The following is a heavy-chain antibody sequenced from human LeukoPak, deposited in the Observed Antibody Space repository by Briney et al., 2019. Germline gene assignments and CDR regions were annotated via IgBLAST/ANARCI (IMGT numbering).Heavy chain of an antibody. CDR1: GFTFSPYA. CDR3: ARCRPDSSGSADY. Sequence: GGSLRLSCAASGFTFSPYAMTWVRQAPGKGLEWVPSITGSGGSTYYADSVKGRFTISRDNSENTVFLQMDSLRAEDTAVYYCARCRPDSSGSADYWGQGTLVTVSP. CDR2: ITGSGGST. V-gene: IGHV3-23*01. D-gene: IGHD6-19*01. J-gene: IGHJ4*02.